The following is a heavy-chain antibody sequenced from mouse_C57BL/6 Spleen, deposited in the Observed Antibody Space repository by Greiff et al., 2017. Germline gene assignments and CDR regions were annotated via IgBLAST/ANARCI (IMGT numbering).Heavy chain of an antibody. D-gene: IGHD1-1*01. J-gene: IGHJ4*01. CDR3: ARHEGFSTTGAAEGAMDY. V-gene: IGHV5-9*04. CDR2: ISGGGGNT. Sequence: EVKLMESGGGLVKPGGSLKLSCAASGFTFSSYTMSWVRQTPGKRLEWVASISGGGGNTYYPDSVKGRFTIPRDNAKNTLYLQMSSLRSEDTAVYYCARHEGFSTTGAAEGAMDYWGQGASVTVSS. CDR1: GFTFSSYT.